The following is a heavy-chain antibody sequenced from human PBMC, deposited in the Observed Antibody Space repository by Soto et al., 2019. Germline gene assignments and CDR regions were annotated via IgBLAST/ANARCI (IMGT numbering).Heavy chain of an antibody. D-gene: IGHD3-10*01. CDR1: GYAFINFW. CDR3: ARPGGSGTYYKFEY. Sequence: PGESLKISCKGSGYAFINFWIGWARQMPGKGLEWMGIIYPTNSETRYSPSFQGQVAMSVDKSTATAYLQWSSLKASDTAIYYCARPGGSGTYYKFEYWGQGTPVTVSS. CDR2: IYPTNSET. V-gene: IGHV5-51*01. J-gene: IGHJ4*02.